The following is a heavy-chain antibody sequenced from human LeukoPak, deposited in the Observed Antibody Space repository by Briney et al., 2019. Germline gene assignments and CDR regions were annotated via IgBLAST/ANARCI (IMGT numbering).Heavy chain of an antibody. Sequence: ASVKVSCTASGYTFTSYYMHWVRQAPGQGLEWIGIINPSGGSTSYAQKFQGRVTMTRDTSTSTVYMELSSLRSEDTAVYYCARDEGIAAAGNTIPSRYFDYWGQGTLVTVSS. CDR2: INPSGGST. CDR3: ARDEGIAAAGNTIPSRYFDY. D-gene: IGHD6-13*01. J-gene: IGHJ4*02. CDR1: GYTFTSYY. V-gene: IGHV1-46*01.